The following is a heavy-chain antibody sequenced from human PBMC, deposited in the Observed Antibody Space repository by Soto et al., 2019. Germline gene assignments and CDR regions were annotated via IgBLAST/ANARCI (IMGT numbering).Heavy chain of an antibody. Sequence: PSETLSLTCAVYGGSFSVYYWSWIRQPPGKGLEWIGEINHSGSTNYNPSLKSRVTISVDTSKNQFSLHLSSVTAADTAVYYCTSCRGLVIRYYYGKAVWSQGTTVTVPS. CDR1: GGSFSVYY. V-gene: IGHV4-34*01. J-gene: IGHJ6*02. CDR2: INHSGST. CDR3: TSCRGLVIRYYYGKAV. D-gene: IGHD3-16*02.